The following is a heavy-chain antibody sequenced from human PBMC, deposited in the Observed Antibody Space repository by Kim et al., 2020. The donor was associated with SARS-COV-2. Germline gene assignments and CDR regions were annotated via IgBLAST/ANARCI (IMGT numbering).Heavy chain of an antibody. Sequence: ASVKVSCKASGYTFTDYVLHWVRQAPGRGLEWLGWIYSKTGETKYTQSFQDRVTLPRDRSISTVYMELSGLGSDDTAVYYCARDFKGTSNWEFDYWGQGTLITVSS. D-gene: IGHD2-2*01. J-gene: IGHJ4*02. CDR1: GYTFTDYV. CDR2: IYSKTGET. V-gene: IGHV1-2*02. CDR3: ARDFKGTSNWEFDY.